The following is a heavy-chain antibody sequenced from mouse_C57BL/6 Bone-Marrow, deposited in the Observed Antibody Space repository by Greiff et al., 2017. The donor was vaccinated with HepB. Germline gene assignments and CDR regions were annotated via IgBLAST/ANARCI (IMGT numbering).Heavy chain of an antibody. Sequence: EVQLQQSGAELVRPGASVKLSCTASGFNIKDDYMHWVKQRPEQGLELIGWIDPENGDTEYASKFQGKATITADTSSNTAYLQLSSLTSEDTAVYYCTTGSADYWGQGTTLTVSS. CDR1: GFNIKDDY. CDR3: TTGSADY. CDR2: IDPENGDT. D-gene: IGHD3-2*02. V-gene: IGHV14-4*01. J-gene: IGHJ2*01.